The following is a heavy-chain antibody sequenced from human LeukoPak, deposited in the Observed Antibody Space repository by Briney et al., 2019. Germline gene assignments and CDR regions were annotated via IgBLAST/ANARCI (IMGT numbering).Heavy chain of an antibody. J-gene: IGHJ4*02. Sequence: ASVKVSCKTSGYTFPSYDINWVRQATGQGLEWMGWMNPNSGNTGYTQKFQGRVTISRNTSITTAYMELSSLRSEDTGVYYCARGPKWTGSYYYFDYWGQGTLVTVSS. V-gene: IGHV1-8*01. CDR2: MNPNSGNT. CDR1: GYTFPSYD. CDR3: ARGPKWTGSYYYFDY. D-gene: IGHD1-26*01.